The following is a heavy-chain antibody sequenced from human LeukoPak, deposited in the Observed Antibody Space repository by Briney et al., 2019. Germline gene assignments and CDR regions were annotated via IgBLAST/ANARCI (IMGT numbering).Heavy chain of an antibody. J-gene: IGHJ4*02. D-gene: IGHD5-12*01. V-gene: IGHV1-3*01. CDR1: GYTFTTYA. CDR3: ATEGDGGHDYFNY. Sequence: ASVKVSCKASGYTFTTYAMHWLRQAPGQRLEWMGWINAGNGDTGYSQKFQGRVTITSDTSASTAYMELSSLRSEDTAVYYCATEGDGGHDYFNYWGQGTLVTVSS. CDR2: INAGNGDT.